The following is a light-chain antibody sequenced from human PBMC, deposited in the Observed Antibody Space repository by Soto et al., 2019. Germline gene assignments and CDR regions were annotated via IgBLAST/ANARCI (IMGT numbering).Light chain of an antibody. CDR1: NSDIGAYKY. CDR2: EVN. J-gene: IGLJ3*02. V-gene: IGLV2-14*01. CDR3: NSFAGSNTWV. Sequence: QSALTQPASVSGSPGQSITISCTGTNSDIGAYKYVSWYQHHQGKAPKLVIYEVNNRPSGTSNRFSGAKSGNTASLTISGLQTEDEADYYCNSFAGSNTWVFGGGTQLTVL.